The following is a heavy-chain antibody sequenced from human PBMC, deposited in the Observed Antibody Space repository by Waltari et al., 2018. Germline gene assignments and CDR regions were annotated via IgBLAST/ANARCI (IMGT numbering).Heavy chain of an antibody. J-gene: IGHJ3*01. D-gene: IGHD1-26*01. V-gene: IGHV1-69*13. CDR2: IIPIIETT. CDR3: AKSGNTMLGATTFRDAFDV. Sequence: QVRLVQSGTEVGRPGSSVEVSCKASGGTFYTYAVHSVRQAPGRGPEWMGGIIPIIETTIYAKNFQGRVTFTEDESTTTADMELSGPRFEDTAIYYCAKSGNTMLGATTFRDAFDVWGQGTMVTVS. CDR1: GGTFYTYA.